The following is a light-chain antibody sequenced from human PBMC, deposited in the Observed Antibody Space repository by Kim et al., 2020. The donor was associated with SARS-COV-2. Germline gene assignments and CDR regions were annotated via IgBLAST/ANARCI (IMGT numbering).Light chain of an antibody. Sequence: APGEVATLSARARQSVLSGSLAWYQQRPGQAPRLLTYAASRRATDIPARFSGGGSGTDFTLTISGLEPEDFAVYYCQQCGSSPLTFGGGTKVDIK. J-gene: IGKJ4*01. CDR1: QSVLSGS. CDR3: QQCGSSPLT. CDR2: AAS. V-gene: IGKV3-20*01.